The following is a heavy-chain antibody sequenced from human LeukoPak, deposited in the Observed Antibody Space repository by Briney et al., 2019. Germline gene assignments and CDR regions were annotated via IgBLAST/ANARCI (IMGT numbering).Heavy chain of an antibody. CDR1: GGTFSSYA. J-gene: IGHJ4*02. Sequence: GASVKVSCKASGGTFSSYAISWVRQAPGQGLEWMGRIIPIFGTANYAQKFQGRVTITTDESTSTAYMELSSLRSEDTAVYYCASSRYYDSSGYYPDDYWGQGNLVTVSS. CDR2: IIPIFGTA. CDR3: ASSRYYDSSGYYPDDY. V-gene: IGHV1-69*05. D-gene: IGHD3-22*01.